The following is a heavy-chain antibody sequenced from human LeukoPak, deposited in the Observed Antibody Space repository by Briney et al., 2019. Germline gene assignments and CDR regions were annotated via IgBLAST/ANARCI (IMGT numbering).Heavy chain of an antibody. V-gene: IGHV3-9*01. D-gene: IGHD3-10*01. CDR3: AAAGSSYFDY. Sequence: GRSLRLSCAASRFTFDDYAMHWVRQAPGKGLEWVSGISWNSGFIGYADSVKGRFTISRDNAKNSLYLQMNSLRAEDTAVYYCAAAGSSYFDYWGQGTLVTVSS. CDR2: ISWNSGFI. J-gene: IGHJ4*02. CDR1: RFTFDDYA.